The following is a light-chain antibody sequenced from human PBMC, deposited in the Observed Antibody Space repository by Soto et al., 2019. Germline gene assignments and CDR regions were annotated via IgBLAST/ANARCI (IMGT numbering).Light chain of an antibody. Sequence: DIHMTQSPSTLSASVGDRVTITCRASQSISIWLAWYQQKPGKAPNLLIYKTSSLEGGVSSRFSGSRHGTEFTATISSLQTDDCATYYCQHYNYYSWTGGQGTKVEIK. CDR2: KTS. V-gene: IGKV1-5*03. CDR1: QSISIW. CDR3: QHYNYYSWT. J-gene: IGKJ1*01.